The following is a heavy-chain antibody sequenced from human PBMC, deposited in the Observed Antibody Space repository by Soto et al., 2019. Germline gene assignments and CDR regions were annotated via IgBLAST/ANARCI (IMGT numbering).Heavy chain of an antibody. D-gene: IGHD3-3*01. CDR1: GGSISSYY. J-gene: IGHJ6*03. CDR2: FYYSGST. Sequence: SETLSLTCTVSGGSISSYYGSWIRQPPGKGLEWIGYFYYSGSTNYNPSLKSRVTISVDTSKNQFSLKLSSVTAADTAVYYCARGVTAIFGVVTNMGRDYYYYMDVWGKGTTVTVSS. V-gene: IGHV4-59*01. CDR3: ARGVTAIFGVVTNMGRDYYYYMDV.